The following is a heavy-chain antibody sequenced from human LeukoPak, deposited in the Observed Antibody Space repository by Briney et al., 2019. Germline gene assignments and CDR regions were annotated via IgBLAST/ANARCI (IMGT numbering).Heavy chain of an antibody. J-gene: IGHJ3*02. Sequence: ASVKVSCKASGYTFTGYYMHWVRQAPGQGLEWMGWINPNSGGTNYAQKFQGRVTMTRDTSISTAYMELSRLRSDDTAVYYCARDGKLWFGELYYGAFDIWGQGTMVTVSS. CDR2: INPNSGGT. D-gene: IGHD3-10*01. V-gene: IGHV1-2*02. CDR1: GYTFTGYY. CDR3: ARDGKLWFGELYYGAFDI.